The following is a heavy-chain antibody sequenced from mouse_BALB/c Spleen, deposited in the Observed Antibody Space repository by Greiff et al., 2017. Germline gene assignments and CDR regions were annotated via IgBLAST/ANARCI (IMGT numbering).Heavy chain of an antibody. J-gene: IGHJ1*01. Sequence: QVQLQQSGAELMKPGASVKISCKATGYTFSSYWIEWVKQRPGHGLEWIGEILPGSGSTNYNEKFKGKATFTADTSSNTAYMQLSSLTSEDSAVYYCARRRYHWYFDVWGAGTTVTVAS. CDR3: ARRRYHWYFDV. V-gene: IGHV1-9*01. CDR1: GYTFSSYW. D-gene: IGHD2-14*01. CDR2: ILPGSGST.